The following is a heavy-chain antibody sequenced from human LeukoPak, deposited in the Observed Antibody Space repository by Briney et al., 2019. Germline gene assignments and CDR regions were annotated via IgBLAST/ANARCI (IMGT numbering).Heavy chain of an antibody. V-gene: IGHV4-59*08. CDR2: IYYSGST. CDR1: GGSISSYY. J-gene: IGHJ5*02. CDR3: ARHPLPSGGTVNWFDP. Sequence: PSETLSLTCTVSGGSISSYYWSRIRQPPGKGLEWIGYIYYSGSTNYNPSLKSRVTISVDTSKNQFSLKLSSVTAADTAVYYCARHPLPSGGTVNWFDPWGQGTLVTVSS. D-gene: IGHD4-17*01.